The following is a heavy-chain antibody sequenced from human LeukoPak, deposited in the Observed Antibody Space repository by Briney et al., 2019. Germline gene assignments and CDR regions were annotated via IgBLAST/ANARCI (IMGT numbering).Heavy chain of an antibody. J-gene: IGHJ4*02. D-gene: IGHD5-18*01. CDR1: GFTFDDYA. V-gene: IGHV3-9*01. CDR3: AKDNSAMVYVFDY. Sequence: GGSLRLSCAASGFTFDDYAMHWVRQAPGKGLEWVSDISWNSGSIGYADSVKGRFTISRDNAKNSLYLQMNSLRAEDTALYYCAKDNSAMVYVFDYWGQGTLVTVSS. CDR2: ISWNSGSI.